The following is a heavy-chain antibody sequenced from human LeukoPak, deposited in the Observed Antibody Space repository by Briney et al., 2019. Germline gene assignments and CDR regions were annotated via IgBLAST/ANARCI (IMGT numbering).Heavy chain of an antibody. J-gene: IGHJ4*02. D-gene: IGHD6-25*01. V-gene: IGHV1-2*02. CDR2: INPNSGGT. Sequence: GASVKVSCKSSGYTFNGYYMHWVRQAPGQGLEWMGWINPNSGGTNYAQKFQGRVTMTRDTSISTAYMELSRLRSDDTAVYYCARGLLDGIAGAIDYWGQGTLVTVSS. CDR1: GYTFNGYY. CDR3: ARGLLDGIAGAIDY.